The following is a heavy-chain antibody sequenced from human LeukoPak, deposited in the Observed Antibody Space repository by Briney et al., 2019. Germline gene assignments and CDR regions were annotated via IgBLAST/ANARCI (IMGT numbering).Heavy chain of an antibody. CDR3: ARHKGCASITHCHFDY. D-gene: IGHD2-21*01. Sequence: SETLSLTCTVSGGSISGSDYYWTWIRQPPGKGLEWIASIYYSGNTLYNPSLKSRVTMSVDTSKNQFSLKLSSVTATDTAIFYCARHKGCASITHCHFDYWGQGILVTVSS. J-gene: IGHJ4*02. V-gene: IGHV4-39*01. CDR1: GGSISGSDYY. CDR2: IYYSGNT.